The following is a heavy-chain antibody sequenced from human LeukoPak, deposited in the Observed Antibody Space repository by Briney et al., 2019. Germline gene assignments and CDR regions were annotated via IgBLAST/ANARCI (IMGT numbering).Heavy chain of an antibody. CDR2: IYYSGST. CDR1: GGSISSYY. J-gene: IGHJ5*02. V-gene: IGHV4-59*01. CDR3: ARGYYDFWSDSNWFDP. D-gene: IGHD3-3*01. Sequence: SETLSLTCTVSGGSISSYYWSWIRQPPGKGLEWIGYIYYSGSTNYNSSLKSRVTISVDTSKNQFSLKLSSVTAADTAVYYCARGYYDFWSDSNWFDPWGQGTLVTVSS.